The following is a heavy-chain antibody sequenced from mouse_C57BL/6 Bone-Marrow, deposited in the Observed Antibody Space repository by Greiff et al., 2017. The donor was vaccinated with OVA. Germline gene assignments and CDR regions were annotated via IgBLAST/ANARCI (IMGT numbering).Heavy chain of an antibody. D-gene: IGHD3-2*02. CDR2: IHPNSGST. J-gene: IGHJ2*01. CDR1: GYTFTSYW. Sequence: QVQLQQSGAELVKPGASVKLSCKASGYTFTSYWMHWVKQRPGQGLEWIGMIHPNSGSTNYNEKFKSKATLTVDKSSSTAYMQLSSLTYEDSAVYYCARGQTAQATYWGQGTTLTVSS. V-gene: IGHV1-64*01. CDR3: ARGQTAQATY.